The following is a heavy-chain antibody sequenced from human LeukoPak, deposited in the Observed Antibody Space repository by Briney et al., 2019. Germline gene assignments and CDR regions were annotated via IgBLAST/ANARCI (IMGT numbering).Heavy chain of an antibody. J-gene: IGHJ6*03. CDR3: ARDLVGATDLYYYYMDV. V-gene: IGHV1-8*01. Sequence: ASVKVSCKASGYTFTSYDINWVRQATGQGLEWMGWMNPNSGNTGYAQKFQGRVTMTRDTSISTAYMELSRLRSDDTAVYYCARDLVGATDLYYYYMDVWGKGTTVTVSS. D-gene: IGHD1-26*01. CDR1: GYTFTSYD. CDR2: MNPNSGNT.